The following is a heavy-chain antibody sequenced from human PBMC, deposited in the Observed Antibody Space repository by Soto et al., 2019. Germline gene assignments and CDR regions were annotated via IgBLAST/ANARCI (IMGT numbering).Heavy chain of an antibody. Sequence: QVQLVQSGAEVKKPGSSVKVSCKASGGTFSSYTISWVRQAPGQGLEWMGRIIPILGIANYAQKFQGRVTITADKSTSIVYMELSSLRSEDTAVYYCAREDTRPNYYYYGMDVWGQGTTVTVSS. V-gene: IGHV1-69*08. D-gene: IGHD5-18*01. CDR1: GGTFSSYT. J-gene: IGHJ6*02. CDR2: IIPILGIA. CDR3: AREDTRPNYYYYGMDV.